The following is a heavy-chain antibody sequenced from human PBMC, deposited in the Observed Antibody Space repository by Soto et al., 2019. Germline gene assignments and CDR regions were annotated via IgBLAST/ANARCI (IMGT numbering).Heavy chain of an antibody. CDR2: ISAYKGNT. V-gene: IGHV1-18*01. J-gene: IGHJ4*02. CDR3: ARGITIFGVVTAFDY. CDR1: SYTFTSDD. Sequence: ASVKVSCKASSYTFTSDDIICVRRAPGRGREWMGWISAYKGNTNYAQKLQGRVTMTTDTSTSTAYMELRSLRSDDTAVYYCARGITIFGVVTAFDYWGQGTLVTVSS. D-gene: IGHD3-3*01.